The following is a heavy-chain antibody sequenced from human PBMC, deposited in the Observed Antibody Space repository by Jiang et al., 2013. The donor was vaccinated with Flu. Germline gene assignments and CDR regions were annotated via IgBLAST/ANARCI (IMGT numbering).Heavy chain of an antibody. J-gene: IGHJ4*02. D-gene: IGHD3-22*01. V-gene: IGHV3-49*03. Sequence: VQLVESGGGLVQPGRSLRLSCTASGFTFGDYAMSRFRQVPGKGLEWVGFIRSKAYGGTTEYAASVKGRFTISRDDSKSIAYLQMNSLKTEDTAVYYCTRDNTYYYDSSGYYPPGYWGQGTLVTVSS. CDR3: TRDNTYYYDSSGYYPPGY. CDR2: IRSKAYGGTT. CDR1: GFTFGDYA.